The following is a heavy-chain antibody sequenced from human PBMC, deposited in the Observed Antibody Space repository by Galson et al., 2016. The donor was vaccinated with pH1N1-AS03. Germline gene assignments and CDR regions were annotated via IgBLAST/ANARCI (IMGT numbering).Heavy chain of an antibody. CDR1: GFRFIDYW. V-gene: IGHV3-7*01. J-gene: IGHJ4*02. CDR3: TSGMVELDY. Sequence: SLRLSCAASGFRFIDYWMTWVRQAPGKGLEWVANIDQDGSEKYYMDSVEGRFTISRDNAKYSLSLQMNSLRSEDTAVYYCTSGMVELDYWGQGTLVTVSS. CDR2: IDQDGSEK. D-gene: IGHD3-10*01.